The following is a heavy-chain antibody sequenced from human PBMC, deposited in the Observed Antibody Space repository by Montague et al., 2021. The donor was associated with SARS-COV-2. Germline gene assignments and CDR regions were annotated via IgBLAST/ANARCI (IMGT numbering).Heavy chain of an antibody. D-gene: IGHD3-22*01. CDR1: GGSFSDPH. V-gene: IGHV4-34*01. Sequence: SETLSLTCAVYGGSFSDPHWSWLRQPPGKGLEWIGEINQSGSTKYNPSLKGRVTISVGTSKNQFSLKLSSLTAADTAVYYCARGQSGITMIVVAILGVEFYFDNWGQGTLVTASS. CDR2: INQSGST. CDR3: ARGQSGITMIVVAILGVEFYFDN. J-gene: IGHJ4*02.